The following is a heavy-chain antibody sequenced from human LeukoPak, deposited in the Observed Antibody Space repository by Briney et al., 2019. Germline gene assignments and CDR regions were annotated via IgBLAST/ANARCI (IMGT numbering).Heavy chain of an antibody. CDR1: GGSISSYY. CDR3: ARDIVLYSSNRWGYFDY. V-gene: IGHV4-4*07. D-gene: IGHD6-13*01. Sequence: PSETLSLTCTVSGGSISSYYWSWIRQPAGKGLEWIGRIYTSGSTNYNPSLKSRVTMSVDTSKNQFSLKLSSVTAADTAVYYCARDIVLYSSNRWGYFDYWGQGTLVTVSS. J-gene: IGHJ4*02. CDR2: IYTSGST.